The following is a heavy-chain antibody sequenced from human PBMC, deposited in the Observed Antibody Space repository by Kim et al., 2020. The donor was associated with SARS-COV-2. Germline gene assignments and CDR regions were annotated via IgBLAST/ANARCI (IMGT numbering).Heavy chain of an antibody. Sequence: NYNPSLSSRVSMSVDTSRNQFSLEVTSVTAADTAIYFCARRTSSWYYFDFWSQGSLVTVSS. CDR3: ARRTSSWYYFDF. J-gene: IGHJ4*02. V-gene: IGHV4-4*07. D-gene: IGHD6-13*01.